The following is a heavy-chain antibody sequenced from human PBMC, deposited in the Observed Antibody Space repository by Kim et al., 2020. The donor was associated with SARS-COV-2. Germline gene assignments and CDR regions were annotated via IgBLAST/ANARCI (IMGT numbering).Heavy chain of an antibody. D-gene: IGHD4-17*01. CDR3: ARLILTGGDYDLDY. CDR1: GFTFSSYG. CDR2: ISYDGSNK. V-gene: IGHV3-33*05. Sequence: GGSLRLSCAASGFTFSSYGMHWVRQAPGKGLEWVAVISYDGSNKYYADSVKGRFTISRDNSKNTLYLQMNSLRAEDTAVYYCARLILTGGDYDLDYWGQGTLVTVSS. J-gene: IGHJ4*02.